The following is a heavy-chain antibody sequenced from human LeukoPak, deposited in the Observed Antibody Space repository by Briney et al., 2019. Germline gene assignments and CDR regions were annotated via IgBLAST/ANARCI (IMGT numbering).Heavy chain of an antibody. CDR1: GFTVSSNY. J-gene: IGHJ4*02. V-gene: IGHV3-53*04. CDR2: IYSGGST. Sequence: GGSLRLSCAASGFTVSSNYMSWVRQAPGKGLEWVSVIYSGGSTYYADSVKGRFTISRHNSKNTLYLQMNSLRAEDTAVYYCAKGDSSGYYPPYFDYWGQGTLVTVSS. CDR3: AKGDSSGYYPPYFDY. D-gene: IGHD3-22*01.